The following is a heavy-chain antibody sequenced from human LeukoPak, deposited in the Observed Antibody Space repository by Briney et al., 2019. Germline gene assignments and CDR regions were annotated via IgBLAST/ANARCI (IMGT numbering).Heavy chain of an antibody. CDR3: AKDLGYSSGWYFPLKSFDY. Sequence: TGGSLRLSCAASGFTFSSYAMSWVRQAPGKGLEWVSAISGSGGSTYYADSVKGRFTISRDNSKNTLYLQMNSLRAEDTAVYYCAKDLGYSSGWYFPLKSFDYWGQGTLVTVSP. CDR2: ISGSGGST. D-gene: IGHD6-19*01. V-gene: IGHV3-23*01. CDR1: GFTFSSYA. J-gene: IGHJ4*02.